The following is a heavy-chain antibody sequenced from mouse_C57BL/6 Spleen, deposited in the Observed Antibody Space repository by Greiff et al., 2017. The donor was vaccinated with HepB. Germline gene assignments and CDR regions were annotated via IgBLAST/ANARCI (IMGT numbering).Heavy chain of an antibody. Sequence: VQRVESGAELVKPGASVKMSCKASGYTFTSYWITWVKQRPGQGLEWIGDIYPGSGSTNYNEKFKSKATLTVDTSSSTAYMQLSSLTSEDSAVYYCARSGLLPSYFDYWGQGTTLTVSS. V-gene: IGHV1-55*01. J-gene: IGHJ2*01. CDR1: GYTFTSYW. CDR2: IYPGSGST. CDR3: ARSGLLPSYFDY. D-gene: IGHD2-3*01.